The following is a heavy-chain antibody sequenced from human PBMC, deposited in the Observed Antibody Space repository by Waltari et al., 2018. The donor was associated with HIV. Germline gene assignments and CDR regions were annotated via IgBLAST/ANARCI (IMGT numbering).Heavy chain of an antibody. CDR1: GGSISSSSYY. Sequence: QLQLQESGPGLVKPSETLSLTCTVSGGSISSSSYYWGWIRQPPGKGLEWIGSIYYSGSTYYNPSLKSRVTISVDTSKNQFSLKLSSVTAADTAVYYCARDIVATISWFDPWGQGTLVTVSS. V-gene: IGHV4-39*07. CDR2: IYYSGST. CDR3: ARDIVATISWFDP. J-gene: IGHJ5*02. D-gene: IGHD5-12*01.